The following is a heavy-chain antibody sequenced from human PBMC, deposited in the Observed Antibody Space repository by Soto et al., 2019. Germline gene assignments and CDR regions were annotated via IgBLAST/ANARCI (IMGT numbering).Heavy chain of an antibody. D-gene: IGHD6-25*01. Sequence: PSETLSLTCTVSGGSISSYYWSWIRQPPGKGLEWIGYIYYSGSTNYNPSLKSRVTISVDTSKNQFSLKLSSVTAADTAVYYCARDKRLRGGHGMDVWGPGTTVTVSS. CDR3: ARDKRLRGGHGMDV. CDR2: IYYSGST. J-gene: IGHJ6*02. V-gene: IGHV4-59*01. CDR1: GGSISSYY.